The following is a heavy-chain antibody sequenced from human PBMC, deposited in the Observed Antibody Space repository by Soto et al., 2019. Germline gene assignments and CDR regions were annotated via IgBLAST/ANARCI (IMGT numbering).Heavy chain of an antibody. CDR3: ASQGYCISTSCPNYYYGMDV. CDR2: IIPMFGTA. J-gene: IGHJ6*02. Sequence: QVQLVQSGAEVKKPGSSVKVSCKASGGTFSSYAISWVRQAPGQGLEWMGGIIPMFGTADYAQKFQGRVTITADESTSKAYMELSSLRSEDTAVYYCASQGYCISTSCPNYYYGMDVWGQGTTVTVSS. V-gene: IGHV1-69*12. CDR1: GGTFSSYA. D-gene: IGHD2-2*01.